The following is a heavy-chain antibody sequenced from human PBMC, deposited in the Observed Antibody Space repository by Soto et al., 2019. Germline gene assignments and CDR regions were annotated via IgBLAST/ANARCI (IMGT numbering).Heavy chain of an antibody. CDR3: MLGSGWKDFDY. Sequence: ETLSLTCTVSGGSISSYYWSWIRQPPGKGLEWIGYIYYSGSTNYNPSLKSRVTISVDTSKNQFSLKLSSVTAADTAVYYCMLGSGWKDFDYWGQGTLVTVSS. J-gene: IGHJ4*02. CDR1: GGSISSYY. D-gene: IGHD3-22*01. CDR2: IYYSGST. V-gene: IGHV4-59*08.